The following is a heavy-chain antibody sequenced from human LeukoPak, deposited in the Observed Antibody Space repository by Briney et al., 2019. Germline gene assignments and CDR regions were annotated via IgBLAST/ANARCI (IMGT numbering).Heavy chain of an antibody. D-gene: IGHD3-3*01. CDR1: GGTFSSYA. CDR2: IIPIFGTA. Sequence: ASVKVSCKASGGTFSSYAISWVRQAPGQGLEWMGGIIPIFGTANYAQKFQGRVTITTDESTSTAYMELSSLRSEDTAVYYCARDHDYDFWSGYYGYMDVWGKGTTVTVSS. J-gene: IGHJ6*03. V-gene: IGHV1-69*05. CDR3: ARDHDYDFWSGYYGYMDV.